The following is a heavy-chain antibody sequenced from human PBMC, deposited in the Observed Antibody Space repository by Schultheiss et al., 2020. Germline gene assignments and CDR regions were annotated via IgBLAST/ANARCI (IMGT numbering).Heavy chain of an antibody. Sequence: GGSLRLSCTASGFTFGDYAMSWFRQAPGKGLEWVANIKQDGSEKYYVDSVKGRFTISRDNAKNSLYLQMNSLRVEDMAVYYCARYFSGGSCWNYWGQGTLVTVSS. CDR3: ARYFSGGSCWNY. V-gene: IGHV3-7*01. CDR1: GFTFGDYA. D-gene: IGHD2-15*01. J-gene: IGHJ4*02. CDR2: IKQDGSEK.